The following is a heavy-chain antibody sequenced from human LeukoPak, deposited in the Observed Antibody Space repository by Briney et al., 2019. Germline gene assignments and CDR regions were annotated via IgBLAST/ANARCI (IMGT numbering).Heavy chain of an antibody. Sequence: GASVKVSCKASGYTFTGYYMHWVRQAPGQGLEWMGWINPNSGGTNYAQKFQGRVTMTRDTSISTAYMEKSRLRSDDTAVYYCARDPELGIYYFDYWGQGTLVTVSS. CDR3: ARDPELGIYYFDY. CDR1: GYTFTGYY. J-gene: IGHJ4*02. V-gene: IGHV1-2*02. CDR2: INPNSGGT. D-gene: IGHD7-27*01.